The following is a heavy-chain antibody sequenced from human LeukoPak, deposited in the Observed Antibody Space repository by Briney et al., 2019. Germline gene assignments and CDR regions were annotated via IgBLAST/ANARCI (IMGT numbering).Heavy chain of an antibody. D-gene: IGHD6-19*01. CDR3: ARAGLRYSSGWYEGAKPSPFDY. Sequence: GGSLRLSCAASGFTFSSYTMNWVRQSPGKGLEWVSSISSSSTYIYYADSVKGRFTISRDNAKNSLYLQMNSLRAEDTAVYYCARAGLRYSSGWYEGAKPSPFDYWGQGTLVTVSS. V-gene: IGHV3-21*01. J-gene: IGHJ4*02. CDR1: GFTFSSYT. CDR2: ISSSSTYI.